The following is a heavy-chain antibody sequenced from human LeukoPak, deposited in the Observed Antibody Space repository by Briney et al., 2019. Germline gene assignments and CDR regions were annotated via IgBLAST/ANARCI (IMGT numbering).Heavy chain of an antibody. V-gene: IGHV3-73*01. J-gene: IGHJ4*02. CDR2: IRDKAYNYAT. CDR3: SRHEALPGDY. CDR1: GLTFSGST. Sequence: PGGSLKLSCAASGLTFSGSTMHWVRQASGKGLEWVGHIRDKAYNYATAYAASVKGRFTISRDDSKNTAYLQMNSLKTEDTVVYYCSRHEALPGDYWGQGTLVTVSS. D-gene: IGHD2-21*02.